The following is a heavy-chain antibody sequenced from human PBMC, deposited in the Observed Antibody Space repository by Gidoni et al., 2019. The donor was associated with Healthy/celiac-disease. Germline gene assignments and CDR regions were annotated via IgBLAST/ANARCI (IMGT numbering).Heavy chain of an antibody. CDR3: AREGVPYCGGDCYLPYAFDI. D-gene: IGHD2-21*02. CDR1: GFTFSSYT. V-gene: IGHV3-30-3*01. Sequence: QVQLVESGGGVVQPGRSLRLSCAASGFTFSSYTMHWVRQAPGKGLEWVAVISFDGSIKYYADSVKGRFTISRDNSKNTLYLQMNSLRAEDTAVYYCAREGVPYCGGDCYLPYAFDIWGQGTMVTVSS. CDR2: ISFDGSIK. J-gene: IGHJ3*02.